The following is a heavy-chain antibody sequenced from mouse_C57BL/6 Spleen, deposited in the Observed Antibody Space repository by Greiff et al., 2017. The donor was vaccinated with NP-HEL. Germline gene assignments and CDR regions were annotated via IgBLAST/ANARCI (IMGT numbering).Heavy chain of an antibody. D-gene: IGHD1-1*01. CDR1: GFSLTSYG. J-gene: IGHJ4*01. V-gene: IGHV2-6*03. CDR2: IWSDGST. CDR3: ARTFITTVVATRSLAMDY. Sequence: QVQLKESGPGLVAPSQSLSITCTVSGFSLTSYGVHWVRQPPGKGLEWLVVIWSDGSTTYNSALKSRLSISKDNSKSQVFLKMNSLQTDDTAMYYCARTFITTVVATRSLAMDYWGQGTSVTVSS.